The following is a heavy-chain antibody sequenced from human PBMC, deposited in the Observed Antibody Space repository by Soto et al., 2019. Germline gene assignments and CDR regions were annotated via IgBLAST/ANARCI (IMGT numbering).Heavy chain of an antibody. J-gene: IGHJ6*02. CDR3: ARVGIAARRYYYGMDV. V-gene: IGHV1-2*02. CDR2: INPNSGGT. D-gene: IGHD6-6*01. CDR1: GYTFTGYY. Sequence: GASVKVSCKASGYTFTGYYMHWVRQAPGQGLEWMGWINPNSGGTNYAQKFQGRVTMTRDTSISTAYMELSRLRSDDTAVYYCARVGIAARRYYYGMDVRGPGTTVTVSS.